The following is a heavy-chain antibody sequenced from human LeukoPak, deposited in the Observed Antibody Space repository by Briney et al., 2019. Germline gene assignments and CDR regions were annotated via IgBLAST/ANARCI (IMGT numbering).Heavy chain of an antibody. V-gene: IGHV4-39*07. CDR2: IYYSGST. J-gene: IGHJ4*02. D-gene: IGHD3-3*01. Sequence: PSETLSLTCTVSGGSISSSSYYWGWIRQPPGKGLEWIGCIYYSGSTYYNPSLKSRVTISVDTSKNQFSLKLSSVTAADTAVYYCARSPYYDFWSGLGAFDYWGQGTLVTVSS. CDR1: GGSISSSSYY. CDR3: ARSPYYDFWSGLGAFDY.